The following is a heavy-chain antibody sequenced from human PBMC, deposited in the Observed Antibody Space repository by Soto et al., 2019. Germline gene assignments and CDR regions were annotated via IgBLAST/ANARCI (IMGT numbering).Heavy chain of an antibody. Sequence: PSETLSLTCTVSGGSISSGGYYWSWIRQHPGKGLEWIGYIYYSGSTYYNPSLKSRVTISVDTSKNQFSLKLSSVTAADTAVYYCARWLYAYNWFDPSGQGTLVTVSS. CDR1: GGSISSGGYY. V-gene: IGHV4-31*03. D-gene: IGHD2-8*01. CDR2: IYYSGST. CDR3: ARWLYAYNWFDP. J-gene: IGHJ5*02.